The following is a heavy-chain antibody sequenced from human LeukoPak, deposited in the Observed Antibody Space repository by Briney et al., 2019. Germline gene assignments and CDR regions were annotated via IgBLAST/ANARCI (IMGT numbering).Heavy chain of an antibody. CDR3: ARVMQQLVLYYYYGMDV. V-gene: IGHV3-48*03. D-gene: IGHD6-13*01. CDR2: IIIGGSTI. Sequence: GGSLRLSCAASGFTFSSYEMNWVRQAPGKGLEWVSYIIIGGSTIYYADSVKGRFTISRDNAKNSLYLQMNSLRAEDTAVYYCARVMQQLVLYYYYGMDVWGQGTTVTVSS. J-gene: IGHJ6*02. CDR1: GFTFSSYE.